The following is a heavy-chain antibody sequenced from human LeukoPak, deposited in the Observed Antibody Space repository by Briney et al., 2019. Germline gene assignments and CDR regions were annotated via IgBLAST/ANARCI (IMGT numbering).Heavy chain of an antibody. V-gene: IGHV1-2*02. J-gene: IGHJ4*02. D-gene: IGHD2-2*01. Sequence: GASVKVSCKASGYTFTGYYMHWVRQAPGQGLEWMGWINPNSGGTNYAQKFQGRVTMTRDTSISTAYMELSRLRSDDTAVYYCARRGLEELSGCYGIDYWGQGTLATVSS. CDR1: GYTFTGYY. CDR2: INPNSGGT. CDR3: ARRGLEELSGCYGIDY.